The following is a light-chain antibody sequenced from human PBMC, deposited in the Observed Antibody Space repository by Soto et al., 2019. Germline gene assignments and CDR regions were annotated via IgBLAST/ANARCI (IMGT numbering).Light chain of an antibody. Sequence: QSVLTQPPSASGTPGQRVTISCSGSSSSIGSNTVNWYQQLPGTAPKLLIYSNNQRPSGVPDRFSGSKSGTSASLAISGLQSEDEADYYCAAWDDSPNGVVFGGGTKLTVL. V-gene: IGLV1-44*01. CDR3: AAWDDSPNGVV. CDR1: SSSIGSNT. J-gene: IGLJ2*01. CDR2: SNN.